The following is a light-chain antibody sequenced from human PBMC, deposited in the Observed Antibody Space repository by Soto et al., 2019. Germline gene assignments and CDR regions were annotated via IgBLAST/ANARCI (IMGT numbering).Light chain of an antibody. Sequence: QSVLTQPASVSGSPGQSITISCTGTSSDVGSYNLVSWYQQHPGKAPNLMIYEGTKRPSGVSDRFSGSRSGNTASLTISGLQAEDEADYYCCSYASSSTYVFGTGTKVTVL. CDR3: CSYASSSTYV. J-gene: IGLJ1*01. CDR1: SSDVGSYNL. CDR2: EGT. V-gene: IGLV2-23*01.